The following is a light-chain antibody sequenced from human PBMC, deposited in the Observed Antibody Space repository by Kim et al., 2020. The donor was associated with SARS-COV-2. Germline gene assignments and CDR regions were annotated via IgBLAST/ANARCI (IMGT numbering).Light chain of an antibody. CDR1: QGISNY. CDR3: QKYDSAPRT. V-gene: IGKV1-27*01. CDR2: AAS. J-gene: IGKJ1*01. Sequence: SSVGDRVTITCRASQGISNYLAWYQQKPGKVPKLLIYAASALQSGVSSRFSGSGSGTDFTLTISSLQPEDFATYYCQKYDSAPRTFGQGTKVDIK.